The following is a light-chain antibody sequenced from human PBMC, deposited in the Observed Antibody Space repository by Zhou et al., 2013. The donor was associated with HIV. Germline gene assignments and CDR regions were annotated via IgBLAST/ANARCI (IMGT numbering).Light chain of an antibody. CDR1: QSLLHGNGNNY. CDR3: MQPLHTPIT. J-gene: IGKJ5*01. V-gene: IGKV2-28*01. Sequence: DVVMTQSPLSLPVTPGEPASISCKSSQSLLHGNGNNYLDWYLQRPGQSPQLLIYLGSNRASGVPDRFSGSGSGTDFTLKISRVEAEDVGFYYCMQPLHTPITFGQGTRLEIK. CDR2: LGS.